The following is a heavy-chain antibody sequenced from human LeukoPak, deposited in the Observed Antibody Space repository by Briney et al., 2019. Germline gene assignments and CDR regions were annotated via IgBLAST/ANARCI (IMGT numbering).Heavy chain of an antibody. V-gene: IGHV4-39*07. Sequence: PSETLSLTCTVSGVSISSSGYYWAWIRQPPGKGLEWIGSIYYSGRTYYNPSLKSRVTISVDTSKNQFSLKLSSVTAADTAVYYCASVGYSYAHARDYWGQGTLVTVSS. D-gene: IGHD5-18*01. CDR1: GVSISSSGYY. J-gene: IGHJ4*02. CDR2: IYYSGRT. CDR3: ASVGYSYAHARDY.